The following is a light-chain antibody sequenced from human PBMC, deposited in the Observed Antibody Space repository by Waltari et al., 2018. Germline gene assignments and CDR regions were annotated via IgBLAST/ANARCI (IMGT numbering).Light chain of an antibody. Sequence: QSALTQPASVSGSPGQSITISCTGTSSDVGSYKLVSWYQQHPGQAPKLMICEGSKRPSGVSNRFSGSKSGNTASLTISGLQAEDEADYYCCSYAGSRTFVVFGGGTKLTVL. CDR3: CSYAGSRTFVV. J-gene: IGLJ3*02. V-gene: IGLV2-23*03. CDR2: EGS. CDR1: SSDVGSYKL.